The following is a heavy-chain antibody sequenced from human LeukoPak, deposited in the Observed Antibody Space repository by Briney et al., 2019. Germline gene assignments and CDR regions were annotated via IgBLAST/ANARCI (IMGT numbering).Heavy chain of an antibody. CDR2: ISAYNGNT. V-gene: IGHV1-18*01. CDR3: ARDLTRIAAAGKRFDY. J-gene: IGHJ4*02. D-gene: IGHD6-13*01. Sequence: GASVMVSCKASGYTFTSYGISWVRQAPGQGLEWMGWISAYNGNTNYAQKLQGRVTMTTDTSTSTAYMELRSLRSDDTAVYYCARDLTRIAAAGKRFDYWGQGTLVTVSS. CDR1: GYTFTSYG.